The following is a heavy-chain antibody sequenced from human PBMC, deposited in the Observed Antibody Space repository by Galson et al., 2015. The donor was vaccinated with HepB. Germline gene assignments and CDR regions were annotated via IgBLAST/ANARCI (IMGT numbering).Heavy chain of an antibody. CDR2: INHSGST. CDR3: AIQGRRYGGSHY. D-gene: IGHD1-26*01. CDR1: GGSFSGYY. Sequence: ETLSLTCAVYGGSFSGYYWSWIRQPPGKGLEWIGEINHSGSTNYNPSLKSRVTISVDTSKNQFSLKLSSVTAADTAVYYCAIQGRRYGGSHYWGQGTLVTVSS. J-gene: IGHJ4*02. V-gene: IGHV4-34*01.